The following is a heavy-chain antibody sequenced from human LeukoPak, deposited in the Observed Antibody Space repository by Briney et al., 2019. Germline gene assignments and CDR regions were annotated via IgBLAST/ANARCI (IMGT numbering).Heavy chain of an antibody. J-gene: IGHJ2*01. Sequence: GASVKVSCKASGYTFTSYYMHWVRQAPGQGLEWMGIINPSGGSTSYAQKFQGRVTMTRDTSTSTVYMELSSLRSEDTAVYYCARAPGSRRYGGISDWYFDLWGRGTLVTVSS. CDR2: INPSGGST. CDR3: ARAPGSRRYGGISDWYFDL. D-gene: IGHD4-23*01. V-gene: IGHV1-46*01. CDR1: GYTFTSYY.